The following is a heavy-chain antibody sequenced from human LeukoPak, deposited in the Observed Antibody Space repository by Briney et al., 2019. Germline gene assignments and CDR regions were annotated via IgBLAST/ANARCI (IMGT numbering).Heavy chain of an antibody. CDR2: INPNSGNT. D-gene: IGHD1-26*01. J-gene: IGHJ6*03. CDR1: GYTFTSYD. V-gene: IGHV1-8*03. CDR3: ARVVGATVTYYHYYYMDV. Sequence: ASVKVSCKASGYTFTSYDINWVRQATGQGLEWMGWINPNSGNTDYAQKFQGRVTITRNTSISTAYMELSSLRSEDTAVYYCARVVGATVTYYHYYYMDVWGKGTTVTVSS.